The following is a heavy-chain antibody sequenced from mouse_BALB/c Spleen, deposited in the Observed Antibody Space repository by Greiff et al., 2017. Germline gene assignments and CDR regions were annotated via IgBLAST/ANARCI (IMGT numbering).Heavy chain of an antibody. V-gene: IGHV5-9-4*01. CDR3: ASETVVAKAMDY. J-gene: IGHJ4*01. CDR2: ISSGGSYT. CDR1: GFTFSSYA. D-gene: IGHD1-1*01. Sequence: EVKLVESGGGLVKPGGSLKLSCAASGFTFSSYAMSWVRQSPEKRLEWVAEISSGGSYTYYPDTVTGRFTISRDNAKNTLYLEMSSLRSEDTAMYYCASETVVAKAMDYWGQGTSVTVSS.